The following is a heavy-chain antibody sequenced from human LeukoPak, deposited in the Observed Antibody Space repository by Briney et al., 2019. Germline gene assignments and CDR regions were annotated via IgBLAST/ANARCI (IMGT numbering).Heavy chain of an antibody. CDR2: IHTSGGT. CDR3: ATGLRHSDRLGGAFDI. V-gene: IGHV4-4*07. J-gene: IGHJ3*02. CDR1: GGSISTYY. D-gene: IGHD3-9*01. Sequence: SETLSLTCTVPGGSISTYYWAWIRQPAGKGLEWIGRIHTSGGTNYNPSLKSRFTMSVDTSKNQFSLKLSSVTAADTAVYYCATGLRHSDRLGGAFDIWGQGTMVTVSS.